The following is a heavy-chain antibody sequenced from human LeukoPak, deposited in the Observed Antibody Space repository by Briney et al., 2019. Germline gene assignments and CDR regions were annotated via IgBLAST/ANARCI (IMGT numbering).Heavy chain of an antibody. CDR1: GFTFSNYW. V-gene: IGHV3-74*01. Sequence: GGSLRLSCAASGFTFSNYWMHWVRQAPGKGLVWVSHINSDGTSTGYADSVKGRFTISRDNAKNTLFLQMNSLRAEDTAVYYCAKDWTWFDPWGQGTLVTVSS. CDR2: INSDGTST. D-gene: IGHD3/OR15-3a*01. J-gene: IGHJ5*02. CDR3: AKDWTWFDP.